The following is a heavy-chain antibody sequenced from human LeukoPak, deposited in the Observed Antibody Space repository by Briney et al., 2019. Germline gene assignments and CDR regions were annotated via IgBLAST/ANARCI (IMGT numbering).Heavy chain of an antibody. Sequence: GASVKVSCKASGYTFTSYGISWVRQAPGQGLEWMGWISAYNGNTNYAQKLQGRVTMTTDTSTSTAYMELRSLRSDDTAVYYCARESTIGRCSSFLYLAPSVYYFDYWGQGTLVTVSS. CDR3: ARESTIGRCSSFLYLAPSVYYFDY. J-gene: IGHJ4*02. V-gene: IGHV1-18*01. CDR2: ISAYNGNT. CDR1: GYTFTSYG. D-gene: IGHD6-13*01.